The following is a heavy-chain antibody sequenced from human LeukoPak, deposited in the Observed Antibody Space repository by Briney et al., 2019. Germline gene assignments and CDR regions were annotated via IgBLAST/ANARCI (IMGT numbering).Heavy chain of an antibody. D-gene: IGHD6-19*01. CDR2: INWNGGST. V-gene: IGHV3-20*01. CDR3: AREVAVAGTTSFDY. Sequence: GGSLRLSCAASGFTFDDYGMSWVRQAPGKGLEWVSGINWNGGSTGYADPVKGRFTISRDNAKNSLYLQMNSLRAEDTALYHCAREVAVAGTTSFDYWGQGTLVTVSS. CDR1: GFTFDDYG. J-gene: IGHJ4*02.